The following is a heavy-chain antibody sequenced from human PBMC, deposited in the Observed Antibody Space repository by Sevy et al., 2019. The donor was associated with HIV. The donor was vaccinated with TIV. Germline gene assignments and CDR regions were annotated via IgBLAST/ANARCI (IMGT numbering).Heavy chain of an antibody. J-gene: IGHJ4*02. D-gene: IGHD3-10*01. Sequence: GGSLRLSCAASGFTFSSYAMSWVRQAPGKGLEWVSAISGSGGSTYYADSVKGRFTISRDNSKNTLYLQMNSLRAEDTAVYYCAKDGEEYGSGRGDYWGQGTLVTVSS. CDR3: AKDGEEYGSGRGDY. V-gene: IGHV3-23*01. CDR1: GFTFSSYA. CDR2: ISGSGGST.